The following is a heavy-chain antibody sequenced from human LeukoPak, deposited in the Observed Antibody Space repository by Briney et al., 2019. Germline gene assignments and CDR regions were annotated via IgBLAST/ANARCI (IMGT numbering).Heavy chain of an antibody. Sequence: SETLSLTCIVSDGSIRNYYWNWIRQSPGKGLEWIGFIHYSGSTYYRPTLKSRVTMSVDTSKNQFSLKLTSVTAADTAVYYCARGGDSSGYLNHYYYGMDVWGQGTTVTVSS. D-gene: IGHD5-18*01. CDR2: IHYSGST. J-gene: IGHJ6*02. CDR1: DGSIRNYY. V-gene: IGHV4-59*01. CDR3: ARGGDSSGYLNHYYYGMDV.